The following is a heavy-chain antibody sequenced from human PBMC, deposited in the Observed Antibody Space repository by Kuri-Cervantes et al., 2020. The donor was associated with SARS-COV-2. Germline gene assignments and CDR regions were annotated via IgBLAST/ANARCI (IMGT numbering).Heavy chain of an antibody. V-gene: IGHV3-30*04. J-gene: IGHJ6*03. CDR3: ALVNDYYYYMDV. D-gene: IGHD4-23*01. Sequence: GGSLRLSCAASGFTFSSYAMHWVRQAPGKGLEWVAVISYDGGNKYYADSVKGRFTISRDNAKNSLYLQMNSLRAEDTAVYYCALVNDYYYYMDVWGKGTTVTVSS. CDR2: ISYDGGNK. CDR1: GFTFSSYA.